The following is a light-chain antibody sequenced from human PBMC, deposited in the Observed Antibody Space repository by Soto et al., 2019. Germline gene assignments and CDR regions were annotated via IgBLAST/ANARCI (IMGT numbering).Light chain of an antibody. J-gene: IGKJ2*01. Sequence: EIVLTQSPGTLSLSPGERATLSCRASQSLSGNYLAWYQQKPGQAPRLLIFGVSSRATGIPDRFSGSGSGTGFSLPINGREPEDFAVYYCHHYGSSPYTFGLGTKLEIK. CDR2: GVS. CDR3: HHYGSSPYT. V-gene: IGKV3-20*01. CDR1: QSLSGNY.